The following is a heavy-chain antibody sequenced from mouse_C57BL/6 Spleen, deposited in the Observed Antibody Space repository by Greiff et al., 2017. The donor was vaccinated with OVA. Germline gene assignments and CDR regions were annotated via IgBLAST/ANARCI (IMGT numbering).Heavy chain of an antibody. J-gene: IGHJ1*03. CDR1: GFTFSDYG. Sequence: EVKLMESGGGLVKPGGSLKLSCAASGFTFSDYGMHWVRQAPEKGLEWVAYISSGSSTIYYADTVKGRFTISRENAKNTLFLQMTSLRSEDTAMYYCATDYDPGYFDVWGTGTTVTVSS. CDR3: ATDYDPGYFDV. CDR2: ISSGSSTI. D-gene: IGHD2-4*01. V-gene: IGHV5-17*01.